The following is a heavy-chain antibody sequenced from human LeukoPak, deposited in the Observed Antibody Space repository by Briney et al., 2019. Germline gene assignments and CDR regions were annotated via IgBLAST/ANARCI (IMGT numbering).Heavy chain of an antibody. V-gene: IGHV1-18*01. D-gene: IGHD3-22*01. Sequence: ASVKVSCKASGYTFTSYGITWVRQAPGQGLEWMGWISTYNGNSNYAQKLQGRVTMTTDTSTSTAYMELRSLRSDDTAGYYGGRELSGYYDSRGGGEDAFDIWGQGTMVTVSS. CDR2: ISTYNGNS. J-gene: IGHJ3*02. CDR3: GRELSGYYDSRGGGEDAFDI. CDR1: GYTFTSYG.